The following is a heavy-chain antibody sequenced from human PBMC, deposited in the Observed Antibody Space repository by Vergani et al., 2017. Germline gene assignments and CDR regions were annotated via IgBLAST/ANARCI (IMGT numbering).Heavy chain of an antibody. CDR2: FYSSGIY. V-gene: IGHV4-61*02. CDR3: ANDRRFRGSYFHLGL. Sequence: QVQLQESGPGLLKPSQTLSLTCTVSGDSISSDNLYWHWLRQPAGKGLEWIGRFYSSGIYNYNPSLKSRVSMSLDTSKNQFSLHLTSVTAADSATYYCANDRRFRGSYFHLGLWGQGALVNVSS. J-gene: IGHJ4*02. CDR1: GDSISSDNLY. D-gene: IGHD1-26*01.